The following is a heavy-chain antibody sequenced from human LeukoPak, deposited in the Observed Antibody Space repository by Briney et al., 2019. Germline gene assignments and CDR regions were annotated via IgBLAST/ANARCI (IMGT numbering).Heavy chain of an antibody. D-gene: IGHD3-22*01. CDR2: IIPIFGTA. J-gene: IGHJ4*02. Sequence: RGASVKVSCKASGGTFSSYAISWVRQAPGQGLEWMGGIIPIFGTANYAQKFQGRVTITADESTSTAYMELSSLRSEDTAVYYCARDATASPPGDDYYDSSGYHGFDYWGQGTLVTVSS. V-gene: IGHV1-69*13. CDR1: GGTFSSYA. CDR3: ARDATASPPGDDYYDSSGYHGFDY.